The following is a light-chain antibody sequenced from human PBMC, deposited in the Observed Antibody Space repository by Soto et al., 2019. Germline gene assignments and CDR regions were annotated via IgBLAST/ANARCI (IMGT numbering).Light chain of an antibody. CDR1: LTIGDS. Sequence: DIQMTQSPSSLSASVGVRVIITCRASLTIGDSLSWFQQKAGKPPTLLIYGASALHSGVPARFSGSGSGTDFTLTISNMQREDFATYYCQQTYNLPRTFGQGTKVEFK. CDR2: GAS. CDR3: QQTYNLPRT. V-gene: IGKV1-39*01. J-gene: IGKJ1*01.